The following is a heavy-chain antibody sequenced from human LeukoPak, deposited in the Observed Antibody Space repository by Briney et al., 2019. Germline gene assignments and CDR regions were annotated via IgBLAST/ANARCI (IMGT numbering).Heavy chain of an antibody. CDR1: GFTFSSYA. CDR3: ARDVDYAFDY. Sequence: GGSLRLSCAASGFTFSSYAMSWVRQAPGKGLEWVSYITSSSNTLKYADSVKGRFTISRDNAKNSLYLQMNSLRDEDTAVYYCARDVDYAFDYWGQGILVTVFS. V-gene: IGHV3-48*02. J-gene: IGHJ4*02. CDR2: ITSSSNTL. D-gene: IGHD4-17*01.